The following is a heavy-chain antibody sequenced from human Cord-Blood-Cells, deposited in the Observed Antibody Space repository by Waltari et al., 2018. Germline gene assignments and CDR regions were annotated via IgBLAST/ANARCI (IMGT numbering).Heavy chain of an antibody. D-gene: IGHD3-10*01. J-gene: IGHJ5*02. Sequence: QVQLVQSGAEVKKPGSSVKVSCKASGGTFSSYAISWVRTAPGQGLKWMGGIIPIFGTANYAQKFQGRVTITADESASTAYMELSSLRSEDTAVYYCARDADLGGWGGWFDPWGQGTLVTVSS. CDR2: IIPIFGTA. CDR1: GGTFSSYA. V-gene: IGHV1-69*01. CDR3: ARDADLGGWGGWFDP.